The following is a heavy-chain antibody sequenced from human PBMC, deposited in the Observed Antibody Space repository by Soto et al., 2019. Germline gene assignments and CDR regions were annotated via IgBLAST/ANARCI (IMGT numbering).Heavy chain of an antibody. J-gene: IGHJ5*02. CDR2: INHTGVT. CDR3: ATRITVFWSLIPPFDP. Sequence: SETLSLTCAVYGGSVNGYYCNWIRHPPGKGLEWIGEINHTGVTHYNPSLKSRVTMSVDTSKNQFSLRLSSVTAADTAIYYCATRITVFWSLIPPFDPSGQRNHPTVSS. D-gene: IGHD3-3*01. V-gene: IGHV4-34*01. CDR1: GGSVNGYY.